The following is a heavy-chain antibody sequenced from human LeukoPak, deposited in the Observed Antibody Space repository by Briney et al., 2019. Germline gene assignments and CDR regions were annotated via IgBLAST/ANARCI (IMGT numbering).Heavy chain of an antibody. CDR3: AKDHGSAAAGTDY. J-gene: IGHJ4*02. CDR2: IWYDGSNK. D-gene: IGHD6-13*01. CDR1: GFTFSSDG. V-gene: IGHV3-30*02. Sequence: GGSLRLSCAASGFTFSSDGMHWVRQAPGKGLEWVAVIWYDGSNKYYADSVRGRFAISSDNSKKTLYLQMNSLRGEDTAVYYCAKDHGSAAAGTDYWGQGTLVTVSS.